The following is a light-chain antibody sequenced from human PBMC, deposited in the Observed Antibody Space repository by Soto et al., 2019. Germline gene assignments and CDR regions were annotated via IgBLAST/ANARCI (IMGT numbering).Light chain of an antibody. Sequence: DIQMTQSPSTLSASVGDRVTITCRASQGISNYLAWYQQKPGKVPKLLIYAASTLQSGVPSRFSGSGSGTDFTLNISRLQPVDVGTYYCTQYNKAPGTFGQGTKVEIK. CDR2: AAS. V-gene: IGKV1-27*01. CDR3: TQYNKAPGT. CDR1: QGISNY. J-gene: IGKJ1*01.